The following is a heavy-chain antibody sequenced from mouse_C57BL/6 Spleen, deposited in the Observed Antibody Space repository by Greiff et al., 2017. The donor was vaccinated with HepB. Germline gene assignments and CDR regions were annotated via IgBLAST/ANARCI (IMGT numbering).Heavy chain of an antibody. Sequence: EVQLQQSGAELVKPGASVKLSCTASGFNIKDYYMHWVKQRTEQGLEWIGRIDPEDGETKYATKFQGKATITADTSSNTVYLQLSSRTSEDTAVYYCARGGTTVVATNYFDYWGQGTTLTVSS. J-gene: IGHJ2*01. CDR3: ARGGTTVVATNYFDY. D-gene: IGHD1-1*01. V-gene: IGHV14-2*01. CDR1: GFNIKDYY. CDR2: IDPEDGET.